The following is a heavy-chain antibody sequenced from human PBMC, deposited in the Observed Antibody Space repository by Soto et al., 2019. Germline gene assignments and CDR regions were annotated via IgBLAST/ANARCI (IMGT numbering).Heavy chain of an antibody. CDR3: AKDHVSSVFGEQQLAFDY. J-gene: IGHJ4*02. CDR1: GFTFSSYA. Sequence: GGSLRLSCAASGFTFSSYAMSWVRQAPGKGLEWVSAISGSGGSTYYADSVKGRFTISRDNSKNTLYLQMNSLRAEDTAVYYCAKDHVSSVFGEQQLAFDYWGQGTLVTVSS. D-gene: IGHD6-13*01. V-gene: IGHV3-23*01. CDR2: ISGSGGST.